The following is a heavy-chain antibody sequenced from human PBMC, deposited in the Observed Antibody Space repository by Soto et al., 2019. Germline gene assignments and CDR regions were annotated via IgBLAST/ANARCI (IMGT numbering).Heavy chain of an antibody. CDR1: VFTFRTYG. J-gene: IGHJ3*02. CDR3: ARDGTFGAKGGSLDI. D-gene: IGHD3-16*01. Sequence: LRLSFAASVFTFRTYGMHWVRQAPGKGLEWVAIFWYDGSNKYYAESVKGRFTISRDNSKNTLYLQMNSLRAEDTAVYYCARDGTFGAKGGSLDIWGQGTMVTVSS. V-gene: IGHV3-33*01. CDR2: FWYDGSNK.